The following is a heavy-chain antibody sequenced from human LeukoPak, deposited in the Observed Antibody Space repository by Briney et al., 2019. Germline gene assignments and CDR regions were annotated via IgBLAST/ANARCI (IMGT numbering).Heavy chain of an antibody. CDR1: GYTFTSYD. Sequence: ASVKVSCKASGYTFTSYDINWVRQATGQGLEWMGWMNPNSGNTGYAQKFQGRVTMTRNTSISTAYMELSSLRSEDTAVYYCARDFRYGGNYYYYMDVWGKGTTVTVSS. V-gene: IGHV1-8*01. J-gene: IGHJ6*03. CDR3: ARDFRYGGNYYYYMDV. D-gene: IGHD4-23*01. CDR2: MNPNSGNT.